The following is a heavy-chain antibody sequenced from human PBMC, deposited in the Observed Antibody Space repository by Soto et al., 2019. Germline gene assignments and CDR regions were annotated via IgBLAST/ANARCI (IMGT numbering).Heavy chain of an antibody. V-gene: IGHV4-31*03. CDR2: IYYSGST. D-gene: IGHD6-13*01. J-gene: IGHJ6*02. CDR3: ARDYIVAAGTVYYGMDV. Sequence: QVQLQESGPGLVKPSQTLSLTCTVSGGSISSGGYYWSWIRQHPGKGLEWIGYIYYSGSTYYHPSLKSRVTISVDTSKNQFSLKLSSVTAADTAVYYCARDYIVAAGTVYYGMDVWGQGTTVTVSS. CDR1: GGSISSGGYY.